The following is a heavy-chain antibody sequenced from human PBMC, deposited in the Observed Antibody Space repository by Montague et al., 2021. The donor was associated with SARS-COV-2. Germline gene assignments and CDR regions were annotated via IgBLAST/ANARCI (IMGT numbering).Heavy chain of an antibody. D-gene: IGHD3-22*01. CDR3: ARGHLSVSMIVVVFTSASYYFDY. CDR2: IRQSGRT. CDR1: GGSFGDDH. V-gene: IGHV4-34*01. J-gene: IGHJ4*02. Sequence: SETLSLTCAVYGGSFGDDHWSWIRQPPGKGLKWIGNIRQSGRTNYNPSLKSRVTISVDTSKNQFSLKLTSVTAADTGLYFCARGHLSVSMIVVVFTSASYYFDYWGQGAQVTVSS.